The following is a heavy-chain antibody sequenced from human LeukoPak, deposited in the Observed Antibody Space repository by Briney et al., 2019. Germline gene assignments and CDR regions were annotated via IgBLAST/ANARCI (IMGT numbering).Heavy chain of an antibody. CDR1: GYSFTSYW. Sequence: GESLKISCKGSGYSFTSYWIGWVRQMPGKGLEWMGIIYPGDSDTRYSPSFQGQVTISADKSISTAYLQWSSLKASDTAMYYCARTGYSSSWYISWSYYYYMDVLGKGTTVTVSS. V-gene: IGHV5-51*01. CDR2: IYPGDSDT. D-gene: IGHD6-13*01. CDR3: ARTGYSSSWYISWSYYYYMDV. J-gene: IGHJ6*03.